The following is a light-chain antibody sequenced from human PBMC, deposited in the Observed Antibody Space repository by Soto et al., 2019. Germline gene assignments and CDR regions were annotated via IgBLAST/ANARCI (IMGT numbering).Light chain of an antibody. CDR3: SSYTSSSTPYV. CDR1: SSDVGRYSY. V-gene: IGLV2-14*01. J-gene: IGLJ1*01. Sequence: QSVLTQPRSVSGSPGQSVSISCTGTSSDVGRYSYVSWYQQHPGKAPKLMIYEVSNRPSGVSNRFSGSKSGNTASLTISGPQAEDEADYYCSSYTSSSTPYVFGTGTKVTVL. CDR2: EVS.